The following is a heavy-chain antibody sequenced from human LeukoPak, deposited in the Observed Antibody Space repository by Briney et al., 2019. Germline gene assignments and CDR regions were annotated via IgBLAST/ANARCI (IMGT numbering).Heavy chain of an antibody. D-gene: IGHD5-12*01. CDR2: ISSSSSTI. Sequence: GGSLRLSCAASGFTFSSYSMNWVRQAPGKGLEWVSYISSSSSTIYYADSVKGRFTISRDNAKNSLYLQMNSLRAEDTAVYYCARDPSWDVATIHPFDYWGQGTLVTVSS. CDR3: ARDPSWDVATIHPFDY. J-gene: IGHJ4*02. CDR1: GFTFSSYS. V-gene: IGHV3-48*04.